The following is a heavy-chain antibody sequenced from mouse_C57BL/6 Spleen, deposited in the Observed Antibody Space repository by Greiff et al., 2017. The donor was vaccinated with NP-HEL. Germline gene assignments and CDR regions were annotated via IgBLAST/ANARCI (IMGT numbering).Heavy chain of an antibody. V-gene: IGHV1-81*01. CDR2: IYPRSGNT. Sequence: VQLQESGAELARPGASVKLSCKASGYTFTSYGISWVKQRTGQGLEWIGEIYPRSGNTYYNEKFKGKATLTADKSSSTAYMELRSLTSEDSAVYFCARTTRGYDGYAMDYWGQGTSVTVSS. CDR3: ARTTRGYDGYAMDY. J-gene: IGHJ4*01. D-gene: IGHD2-2*01. CDR1: GYTFTSYG.